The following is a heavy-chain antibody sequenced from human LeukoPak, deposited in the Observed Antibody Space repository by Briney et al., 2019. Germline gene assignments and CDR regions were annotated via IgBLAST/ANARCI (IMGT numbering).Heavy chain of an antibody. Sequence: ASVKVSCKASGGTFSSYAISWVRQAPGQGLEWMGWMTPNSGNTGYAQKFQGRVTITRDTSINTAYMELSSLTSEDTTVYYCATFRDGFDSWGQGTLVTVSS. D-gene: IGHD5-24*01. CDR1: GGTFSSYA. V-gene: IGHV1-8*03. CDR2: MTPNSGNT. J-gene: IGHJ5*01. CDR3: ATFRDGFDS.